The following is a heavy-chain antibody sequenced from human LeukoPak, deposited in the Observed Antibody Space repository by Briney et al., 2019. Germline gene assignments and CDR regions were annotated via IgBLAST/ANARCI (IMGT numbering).Heavy chain of an antibody. CDR2: IYPGDSDT. D-gene: IGHD5-12*01. V-gene: IGHV5-51*01. Sequence: GESLKISFKGSGYRFTSYWIGWVRQMPGKGLEWMGIIYPGDSDTRYSPSFQGQVTISADKSISTAYLQWSSLKASDTAMYYCARLDGYSGYDYYFDYWGQGTLVTVSS. CDR1: GYRFTSYW. J-gene: IGHJ4*02. CDR3: ARLDGYSGYDYYFDY.